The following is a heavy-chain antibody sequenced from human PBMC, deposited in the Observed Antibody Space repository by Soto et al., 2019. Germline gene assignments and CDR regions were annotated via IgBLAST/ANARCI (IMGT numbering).Heavy chain of an antibody. V-gene: IGHV4-31*11. D-gene: IGHD6-13*01. J-gene: IGHJ6*02. CDR3: ARDLQYSRLFYGMDV. Sequence: PSETLSLTCAVYGGSFSGYYWSWIRQHPGKGLEWIGYIYYSGSTYYNPSLKSRVTISVDTSKNQFSLKLSSVTAADTAVYYCARDLQYSRLFYGMDVWGQGTTVTVSS. CDR2: IYYSGST. CDR1: GGSFSGYY.